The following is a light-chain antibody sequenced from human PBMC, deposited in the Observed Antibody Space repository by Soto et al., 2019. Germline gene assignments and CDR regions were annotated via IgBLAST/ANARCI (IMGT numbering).Light chain of an antibody. J-gene: IGLJ3*02. CDR1: SSNIGAGYD. CDR2: GNS. V-gene: IGLV1-40*01. CDR3: TSYTNRGGLWV. Sequence: QSVLTQPPSVSGAPGQRVTISCTGSSSNIGAGYDVHWYLQLPGTAPKLLIHGNSNRPSGVPDRFSGSKSGNIASLTIFGLQAEDEADYYCTSYTNRGGLWVFGGGTKVTVL.